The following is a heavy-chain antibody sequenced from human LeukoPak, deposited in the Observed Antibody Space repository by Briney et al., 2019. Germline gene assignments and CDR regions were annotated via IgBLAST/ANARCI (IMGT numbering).Heavy chain of an antibody. V-gene: IGHV4-4*07. D-gene: IGHD4-11*01. Sequence: SETLSLTCTVTGGSISSYYWSWIWQPAGKGLEWIGRIYTSGSTNYNPSLKSRVTMSVDTSKNQFSLKLSSVTAADTAVYYCARSGEYSNYYYYYMDVWGKGTTVTVSS. CDR2: IYTSGST. CDR1: GGSISSYY. J-gene: IGHJ6*03. CDR3: ARSGEYSNYYYYYMDV.